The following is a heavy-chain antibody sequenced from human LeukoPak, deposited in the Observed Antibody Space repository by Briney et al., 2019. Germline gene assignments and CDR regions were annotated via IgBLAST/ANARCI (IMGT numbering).Heavy chain of an antibody. CDR3: ARDHIAAAGPMVTDFDY. V-gene: IGHV3-11*06. Sequence: GGSLRLTCAASGFTFSDYYMSWIRQAPGKGLEWVSYISSASSYIKYADSVKGRFTISRDNAKNSLYLQMNSLRAEDTAVYYCARDHIAAAGPMVTDFDYWGQGTLVTVSS. J-gene: IGHJ4*02. CDR2: ISSASSYI. D-gene: IGHD6-13*01. CDR1: GFTFSDYY.